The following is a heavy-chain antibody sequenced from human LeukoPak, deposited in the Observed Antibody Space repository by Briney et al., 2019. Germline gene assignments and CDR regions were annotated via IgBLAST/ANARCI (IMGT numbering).Heavy chain of an antibody. V-gene: IGHV4-59*08. CDR1: GGSISSYY. D-gene: IGHD3-22*01. CDR2: IYYSGST. CDR3: APYYYDSSGYYSYFDY. J-gene: IGHJ4*02. Sequence: SETLSLTCTVSGGSISSYYWSWIRQPPGKGLEWIGYIYYSGSTNYNPSLKSRVTISVDTSKNQFSLKLSSVTAADTAVYYCAPYYYDSSGYYSYFDYWGQGTLVTVSS.